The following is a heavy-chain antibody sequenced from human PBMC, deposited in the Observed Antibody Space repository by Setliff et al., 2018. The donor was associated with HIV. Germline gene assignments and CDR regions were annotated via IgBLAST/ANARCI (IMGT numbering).Heavy chain of an antibody. Sequence: SETLSLTCTVSGGSMNSHYWSWIRQSPGRGLEWIGYIYCSVSTKYNPSLKSRVSMSIDTSKNQFSLKMSSVTAADTAVYYCARGLLRPGYYMDVWGKGTTVTVSS. CDR3: ARGLLRPGYYMDV. CDR2: IYCSVST. D-gene: IGHD2-15*01. J-gene: IGHJ6*03. CDR1: GGSMNSHY. V-gene: IGHV4-59*11.